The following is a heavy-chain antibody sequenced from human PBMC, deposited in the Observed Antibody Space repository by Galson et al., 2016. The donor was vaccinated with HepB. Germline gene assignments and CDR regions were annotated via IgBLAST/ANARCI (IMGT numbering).Heavy chain of an antibody. D-gene: IGHD4-11*01. CDR1: GYTFTSYD. V-gene: IGHV1-8*01. J-gene: IGHJ5*02. CDR2: MNPNSGNT. CDR3: ARGVPFDDYPRRWFEP. Sequence: SVKVSCKASGYTFTSYDINWMRQATGQGPEWMGWMNPNSGNTGYAHKFQGRVTMTRNTSMTTAYLELRSLRSEDTAVYYCARGVPFDDYPRRWFEPWGQGTLVTVTS.